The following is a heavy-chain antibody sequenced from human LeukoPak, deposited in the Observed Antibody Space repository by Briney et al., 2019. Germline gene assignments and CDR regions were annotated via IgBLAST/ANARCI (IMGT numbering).Heavy chain of an antibody. D-gene: IGHD1-26*01. CDR3: AKNLLGSGAYSWYFDL. CDR1: GFTFSSHG. CDR2: LSTSGDGT. V-gene: IGHV3-23*01. Sequence: GGSLRLSCAASGFTFSSHGMSWVRQTPGKGLEWVSSLSTSGDGTVYTDAVKGRVTISRDNSKNTLYLQMNSLRAEDTAVYSCAKNLLGSGAYSWYFDLWGRGTPVTVSS. J-gene: IGHJ2*01.